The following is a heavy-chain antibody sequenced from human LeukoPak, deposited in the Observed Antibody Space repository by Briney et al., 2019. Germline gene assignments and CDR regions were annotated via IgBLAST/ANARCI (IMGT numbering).Heavy chain of an antibody. V-gene: IGHV4-59*11. J-gene: IGHJ6*03. CDR3: LRNALEGYYSYSYMDF. Sequence: PEILSLTRSISGGPIIGQYWSWIRPAPGKGLDWIGYISNSGSTDYNPSLRSRVTISINTSKNQFSLKLTSVTDADSAVYYCLRNALEGYYSYSYMDFWGRGTTDTVSS. D-gene: IGHD3-3*01. CDR2: ISNSGST. CDR1: GGPIIGQY.